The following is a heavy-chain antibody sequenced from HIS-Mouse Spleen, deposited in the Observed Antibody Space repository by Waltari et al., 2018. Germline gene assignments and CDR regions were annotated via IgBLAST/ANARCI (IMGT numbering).Heavy chain of an antibody. CDR2: IYYSGST. CDR3: AREIPYSSSWYDWYFDL. CDR1: GGSISSSSYY. V-gene: IGHV4-39*07. J-gene: IGHJ2*01. D-gene: IGHD6-13*01. Sequence: QLQLQESGPGLVKPSETLSLTCTVSGGSISSSSYYWGWIRQPPGKGLEWIGSIYYSGSTYDNPSLKSRVTISVDTSNNQFALKLSSVTAADTAVYYCAREIPYSSSWYDWYFDLWGRGTLVTVSS.